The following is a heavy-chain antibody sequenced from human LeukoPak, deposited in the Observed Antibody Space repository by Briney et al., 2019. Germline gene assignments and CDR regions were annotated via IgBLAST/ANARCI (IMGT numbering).Heavy chain of an antibody. CDR1: GFNFNYDG. D-gene: IGHD4-17*01. V-gene: IGHV3-15*01. CDR3: TTDRGTVTIPMDV. J-gene: IGHJ6*03. CDR2: IKSKTDGGTT. Sequence: GGSLRLSCAASGFNFNYDGMNWVRQTPGKGLEWVGRIKSKTDGGTTDYAAPVKGRFTISRDDSKNTLYLQMNSLKTEDTAVYYCTTDRGTVTIPMDVWGKGTTVTISS.